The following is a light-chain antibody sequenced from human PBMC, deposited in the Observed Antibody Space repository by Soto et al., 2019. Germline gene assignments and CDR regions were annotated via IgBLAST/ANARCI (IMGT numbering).Light chain of an antibody. J-gene: IGKJ2*01. CDR2: DAS. Sequence: EIVLTQSPGTLSLSPGERATLSCRASQSVSSSYLAWYQQKPGQAPRLLIYDASSRATGIPDRFSGSGSGTDFTLTISRLEPEDFPVYYCQQYGSSSYTLGQGTKLESK. V-gene: IGKV3-20*01. CDR1: QSVSSSY. CDR3: QQYGSSSYT.